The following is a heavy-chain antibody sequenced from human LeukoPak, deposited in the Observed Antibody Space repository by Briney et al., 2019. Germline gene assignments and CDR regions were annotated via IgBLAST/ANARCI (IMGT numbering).Heavy chain of an antibody. CDR3: ARDCEWCGSGSYPTLLFRYYGMDV. CDR1: GFTFSSYS. D-gene: IGHD3-10*01. CDR2: ISSSSITI. V-gene: IGHV3-48*01. Sequence: GGSQRLSCAASGFTFSSYSMNWVRQTPGKGLEWVSYISSSSITIYYADSVKGRFTISRDNAKNSLYLQMNSLRAEDTAVYYCARDCEWCGSGSYPTLLFRYYGMDVWGQGTTVTVSS. J-gene: IGHJ6*02.